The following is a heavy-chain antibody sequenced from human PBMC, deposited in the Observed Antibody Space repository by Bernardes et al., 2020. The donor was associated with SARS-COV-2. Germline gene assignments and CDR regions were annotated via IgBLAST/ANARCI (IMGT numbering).Heavy chain of an antibody. Sequence: GGSLRLSCAASGFSFSSYSMNWVRQAPGKGLEWVAAINRDSTYIYYDDSLKGRFTISRDNTKNSLYLHMNSLRDEDMAVYYCARDRLAGYTRGSFDFWGQGTLVTVSS. CDR3: ARDRLAGYTRGSFDF. V-gene: IGHV3-21*01. CDR2: INRDSTYI. CDR1: GFSFSSYS. J-gene: IGHJ4*02. D-gene: IGHD5-12*01.